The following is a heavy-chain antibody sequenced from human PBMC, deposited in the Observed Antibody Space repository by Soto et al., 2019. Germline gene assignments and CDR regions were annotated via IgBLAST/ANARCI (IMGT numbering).Heavy chain of an antibody. CDR1: GGSIRSGGYY. CDR3: XXXXXRY. CDR2: IYYSVST. Sequence: QVQLQESGPGLVKPSQTLSLTCTVSGGSIRSGGYYWSWIRQHPGKGLEWIGYIYYSVSTYYNMSLKSRVXXXXXXXXXXXXXXXXXXXXXXXXXXXXXXXXRYWGQGTLVTVSS. J-gene: IGHJ4*02. V-gene: IGHV4-31*03.